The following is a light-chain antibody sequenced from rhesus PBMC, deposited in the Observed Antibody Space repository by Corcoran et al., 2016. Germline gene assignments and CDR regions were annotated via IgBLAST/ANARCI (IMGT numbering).Light chain of an antibody. CDR2: RAA. Sequence: DIQMTQSPSSLSASVGDRVTITCRASQGISNWLAWYQQKPGKAPKLLIYRAANLETGVPSRFSGSGSGTDFTLTISSLQPEDIATYYCQQHDNSPFTFGPGTKLDIK. CDR1: QGISNW. J-gene: IGKJ3*01. CDR3: QQHDNSPFT. V-gene: IGKV1-69*01.